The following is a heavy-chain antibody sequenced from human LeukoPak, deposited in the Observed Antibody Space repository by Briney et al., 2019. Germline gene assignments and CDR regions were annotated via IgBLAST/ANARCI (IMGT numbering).Heavy chain of an antibody. CDR3: NSAGISAASYAFDI. V-gene: IGHV3-73*01. D-gene: IGHD6-13*01. CDR2: IRSKDNSYAP. CDR1: GFPLSCYS. J-gene: IGHJ3*02. Sequence: GGSLKLSCAASGFPLSCYSLHWVRPASGRGREWVGRIRSKDNSYAPAYAPSVTGSFIITRDDSKNTPYLQMNSLKTEDTADYFCNSAGISAASYAFDIWGQGTMVTVSS.